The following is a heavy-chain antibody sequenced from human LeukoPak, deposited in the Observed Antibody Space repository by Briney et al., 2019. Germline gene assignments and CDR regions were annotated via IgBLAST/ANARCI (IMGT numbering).Heavy chain of an antibody. CDR2: ISYDGSNK. Sequence: PGRSLRLSCAASGFTFSSYGMHWVRQAPGKGLEWVAVISYDGSNKYYADSVKGRFTIPRDNSKNTLYLQMNSLRAEDTAVYYCAKTQTLYDSSGYYLGYWGQGTLVTVSS. D-gene: IGHD3-22*01. J-gene: IGHJ4*02. V-gene: IGHV3-30*18. CDR3: AKTQTLYDSSGYYLGY. CDR1: GFTFSSYG.